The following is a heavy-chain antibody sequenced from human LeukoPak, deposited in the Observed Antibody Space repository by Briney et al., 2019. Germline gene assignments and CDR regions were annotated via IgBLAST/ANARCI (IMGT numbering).Heavy chain of an antibody. CDR3: ARGKGCSGGSCYSGDSYYFDY. CDR1: GGSFSGYY. J-gene: IGHJ4*02. Sequence: SETLSLTCAVYGGSFSGYYWSWIRQPPGKGLEWIGEINHSGSTNYNPSLKRRVTISVDTSKNQFSLKLSSVTAADTAVYYCARGKGCSGGSCYSGDSYYFDYWGQGTLVTVSS. CDR2: INHSGST. D-gene: IGHD2-15*01. V-gene: IGHV4-34*01.